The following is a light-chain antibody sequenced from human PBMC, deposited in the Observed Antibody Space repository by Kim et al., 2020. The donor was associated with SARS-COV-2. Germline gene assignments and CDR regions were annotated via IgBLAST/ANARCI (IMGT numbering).Light chain of an antibody. CDR2: AAS. V-gene: IGKV1-39*01. CDR1: QTVRNY. CDR3: QQSYTTPYT. Sequence: SASVGDRVTITCRASQTVRNYLNWYQQKPGKAPDLLIYAASSLQRGVPSRFSGSGSGTDFTLTISSLQPEDFATYYCQQSYTTPYTFGQGTKLEI. J-gene: IGKJ2*01.